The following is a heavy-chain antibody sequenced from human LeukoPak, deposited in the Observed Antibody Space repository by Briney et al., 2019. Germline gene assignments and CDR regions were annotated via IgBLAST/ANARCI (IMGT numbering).Heavy chain of an antibody. CDR2: MYHSGST. J-gene: IGHJ4*02. CDR1: GGSISSNNW. D-gene: IGHD6-13*01. V-gene: IGHV4-4*02. CDR3: AREGIAAAGTRGFDY. Sequence: SGTLSLTCAVSGGSISSNNWWSWVRQPPGEGLEWIGEMYHSGSTNYNPSLMGRVTISVDKSRNQFSLIMRSVTAADTAVYYCAREGIAAAGTRGFDYWGQGTLVTVSS.